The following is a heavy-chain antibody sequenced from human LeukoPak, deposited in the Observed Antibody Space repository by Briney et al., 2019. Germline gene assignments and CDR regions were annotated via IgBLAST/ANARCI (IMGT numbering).Heavy chain of an antibody. V-gene: IGHV4-39*07. J-gene: IGHJ5*02. CDR3: ARVGCSGGSCWFDP. D-gene: IGHD2-15*01. CDR2: IYYSGST. CDR1: GGSISSSSYY. Sequence: SETLSLTCSVSGGSISSSSYYWGWIRQPPGKGLEWIGSIYYSGSTYYNPSLKSRVTISVDTSKNQFSLKLSSVTAADTAVYYCARVGCSGGSCWFDPWGQGTLVTVSS.